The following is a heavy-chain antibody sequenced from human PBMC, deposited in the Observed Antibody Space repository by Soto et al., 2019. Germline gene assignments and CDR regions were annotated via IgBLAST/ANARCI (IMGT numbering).Heavy chain of an antibody. V-gene: IGHV1-18*01. J-gene: IGHJ4*02. CDR3: ATGNASGDDQPADY. CDR2: ISPYSGNT. D-gene: IGHD2-21*02. CDR1: GYTFTTYG. Sequence: QVQLVQSGAEVKKPGASVKVSCKTSGYTFTTYGITWVRQAPGQGLEWMGWISPYSGNTNYAQKVQGRVTMTTDTSTSTAYMDLRSLRSDDTAVYYCATGNASGDDQPADYWAQGALVTVSS.